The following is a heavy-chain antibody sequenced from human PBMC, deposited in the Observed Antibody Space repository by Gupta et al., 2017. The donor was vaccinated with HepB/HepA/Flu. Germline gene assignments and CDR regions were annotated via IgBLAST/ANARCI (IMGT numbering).Heavy chain of an antibody. CDR3: ARGIAEGVDF. CDR1: GYTFTSLD. CDR2: VSPNSGRT. V-gene: IGHV1-8*01. D-gene: IGHD6-13*01. J-gene: IGHJ4*02. Sequence: QVQLVQSGAEVKKPGASVKVSCQSSGYTFTSLDINWVRQAAGQGLEWMGWVSPNSGRTGYAQKFQGRITMTRDTSINTVYMELSSLTFEDTAVYYCARGIAEGVDFWGQGTLVTVSS.